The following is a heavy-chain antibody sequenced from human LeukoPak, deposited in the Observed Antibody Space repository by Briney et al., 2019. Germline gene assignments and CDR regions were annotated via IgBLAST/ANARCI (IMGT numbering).Heavy chain of an antibody. CDR3: ARSGAGRWFGELLHYFDY. D-gene: IGHD3-10*01. J-gene: IGHJ4*02. CDR1: GGSISSGSYY. CDR2: IYTSGST. Sequence: SETLPLTCLVSGGSISSGSYYWSWIRQPAGKGLEWIGRIYTSGSTNYNPSLKSRVTISVDTSKNQFSLKLSSVTAADTAVYYCARSGAGRWFGELLHYFDYWGQGTLVTVSS. V-gene: IGHV4-61*02.